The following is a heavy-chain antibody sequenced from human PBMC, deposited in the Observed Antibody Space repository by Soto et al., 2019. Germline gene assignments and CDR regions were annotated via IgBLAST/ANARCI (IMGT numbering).Heavy chain of an antibody. J-gene: IGHJ6*02. CDR1: GLIFSDYH. Sequence: EVQLVESGGGLVQPGGSLRLSCAASGLIFSDYHMDWVRQAPGKGLVWVGRIRRKANSYTTEYAASVKGRFTISRDDSKYSLYLQMNSRKSEDTAVYYCARLGGWSGGSSGMDVGGQGPRVTVSS. CDR3: ARLGGWSGGSSGMDV. V-gene: IGHV3-72*01. D-gene: IGHD6-19*01. CDR2: IRRKANSYTT.